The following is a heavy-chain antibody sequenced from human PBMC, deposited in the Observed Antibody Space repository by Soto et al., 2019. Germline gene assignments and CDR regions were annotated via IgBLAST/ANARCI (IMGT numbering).Heavy chain of an antibody. CDR1: GYTFTKYY. V-gene: IGHV1-2*06. CDR2: INPNTGGT. J-gene: IGHJ4*02. D-gene: IGHD2-21*02. Sequence: AAVKVSCKASGYTFTKYYVLWVRQAPGQGLEWVGRINPNTGGTNYAQKFQDRVTMTRDTSITTAYMELSRLRSDDTAVYYCARQLAYCGGDCYTEPIDCWGQGTQVTVSS. CDR3: ARQLAYCGGDCYTEPIDC.